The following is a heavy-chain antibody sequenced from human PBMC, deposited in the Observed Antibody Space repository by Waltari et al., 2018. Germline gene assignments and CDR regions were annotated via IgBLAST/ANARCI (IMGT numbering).Heavy chain of an antibody. CDR1: GYTFTGYY. CDR3: ATLSPYYDSSGYYFDY. V-gene: IGHV1-2*06. CDR2: INPNSGGT. D-gene: IGHD3-22*01. J-gene: IGHJ4*02. Sequence: QVQLVQSGAEVKKPGASVKVSCKASGYTFTGYYMHWVRQAPGQGLEWMGRINPNSGGTNYAQKFQGRVTMTRDTSISTAYMELSRLRSDDTAVYYCATLSPYYDSSGYYFDYWGQGTLVTVSS.